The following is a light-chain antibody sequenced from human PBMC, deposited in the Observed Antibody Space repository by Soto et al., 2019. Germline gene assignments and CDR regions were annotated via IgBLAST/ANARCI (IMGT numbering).Light chain of an antibody. CDR2: DVT. CDR3: CSYGGSYYV. V-gene: IGLV2-11*01. CDR1: SSDVGGYNY. J-gene: IGLJ1*01. Sequence: QSVLTQPRSVSGSPGQSVTISCTGTSSDVGGYNYVSWYQQHPGKAPKLMIYDVTKRPSGVPDRFSGSKSGNTASLTISGLQAEDDADYYCCSYGGSYYVFGTGTKLTVL.